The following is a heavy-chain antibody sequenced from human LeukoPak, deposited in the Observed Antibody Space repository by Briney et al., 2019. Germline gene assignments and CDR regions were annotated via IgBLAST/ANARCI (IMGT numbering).Heavy chain of an antibody. CDR1: GYTFTGYY. D-gene: IGHD3-10*01. Sequence: ASVKVSCKASGYTFTGYYMHWVRQAPGQGLEWMGRINPSSGGTNYAQKFQGRVTMTRDTSISTAYMELSRLRSDDTAVYYCARITMVRGVKGMYYYYYMDVWGKGTTVTVSS. J-gene: IGHJ6*03. CDR2: INPSSGGT. V-gene: IGHV1-2*06. CDR3: ARITMVRGVKGMYYYYYMDV.